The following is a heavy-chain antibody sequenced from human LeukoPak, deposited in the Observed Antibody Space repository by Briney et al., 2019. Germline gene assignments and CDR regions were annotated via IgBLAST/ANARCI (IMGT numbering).Heavy chain of an antibody. CDR1: GFTFSSYW. D-gene: IGHD2-15*01. J-gene: IGHJ4*02. CDR2: ISGSGGST. V-gene: IGHV3-23*01. Sequence: GGSLRLSCAASGFTFSSYWMSWVRQAPGKGLEWVSAISGSGGSTYYADSVKGRFTVSRDNSKNTLYLQMNSLRAEDTAVYYCAKKGYCSGGSCYSYFDSWGQGTLVTVSS. CDR3: AKKGYCSGGSCYSYFDS.